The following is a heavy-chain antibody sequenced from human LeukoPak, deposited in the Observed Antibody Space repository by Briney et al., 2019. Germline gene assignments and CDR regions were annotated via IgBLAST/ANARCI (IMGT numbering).Heavy chain of an antibody. D-gene: IGHD1/OR15-1a*01. CDR3: ARNSASGLDY. Sequence: ASVTVSFKASGYTFTVYYMHWVRQAPGQGLEWMGFINPSGGSTSYAQKFQGGLTMTRDTSTSTVYMEMSSLTSDDTAIYYCARNSASGLDYWGQGTLVTVSS. CDR1: GYTFTVYY. CDR2: INPSGGST. V-gene: IGHV1-46*01. J-gene: IGHJ4*02.